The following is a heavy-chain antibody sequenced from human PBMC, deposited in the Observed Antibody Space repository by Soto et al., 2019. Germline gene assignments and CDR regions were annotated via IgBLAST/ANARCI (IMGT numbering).Heavy chain of an antibody. Sequence: QVQLVHSGAEVKKPGASVKVSCKASGYSFTSHGISWVRQAPGQGLEWMAWISASNGDTNYAQKFQGRITVTTDTSTSTGYMELRSLRSQDTAVYYCTRMVRGSNIDYYHYMVVWCKGNTVTVSS. V-gene: IGHV1-18*01. CDR1: GYSFTSHG. CDR3: TRMVRGSNIDYYHYMVV. D-gene: IGHD3-10*01. J-gene: IGHJ6*03. CDR2: ISASNGDT.